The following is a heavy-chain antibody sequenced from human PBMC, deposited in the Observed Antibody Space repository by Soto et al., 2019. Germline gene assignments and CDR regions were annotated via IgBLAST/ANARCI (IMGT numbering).Heavy chain of an antibody. V-gene: IGHV3-15*01. CDR1: GFTFSNAW. CDR3: TTDRFLTYGDDVGVGNY. D-gene: IGHD4-17*01. CDR2: IKSKTDGGTT. J-gene: IGHJ4*02. Sequence: EVQLVESGGGLVKPGGSLRLSCAASGFTFSNAWMSWVRQAPGKGLEWVGRIKSKTDGGTTDYAAPVKGRFTISRDDSKNTLYLQMNSLKSEDTAVYYCTTDRFLTYGDDVGVGNYWGQGTLVTVSS.